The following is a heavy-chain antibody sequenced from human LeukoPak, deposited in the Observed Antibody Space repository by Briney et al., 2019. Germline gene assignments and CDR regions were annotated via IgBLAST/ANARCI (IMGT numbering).Heavy chain of an antibody. J-gene: IGHJ4*02. CDR1: GFTFSSYA. D-gene: IGHD2-2*01. CDR2: ISGSGGST. CDR3: AKDQDEIPAAATPSDY. V-gene: IGHV3-23*01. Sequence: GGSLRLSCAASGFTFSSYAMSWVRQAPGKGLEWVSAISGSGGSTYYADSVKGRFTISRDNSKNTLYLQMNSLRAEDTAVYYCAKDQDEIPAAATPSDYWGQGTLVNVSS.